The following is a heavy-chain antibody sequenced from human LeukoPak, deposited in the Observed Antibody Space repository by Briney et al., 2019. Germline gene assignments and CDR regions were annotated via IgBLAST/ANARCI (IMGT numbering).Heavy chain of an antibody. CDR3: ANLWEAGY. CDR1: GFTFSSYW. D-gene: IGHD1-26*01. J-gene: IGHJ4*02. V-gene: IGHV3-7*01. CDR2: VNQDGSKQ. Sequence: GGSLRLSCTASGFTFSSYWMSWVRQAAGKGLEWVANVNQDGSKQYYADSVKGRFTTSRDNAKNSLYLQLNSVRVEDTAMYYCANLWEAGYWGQGTLVTVSS.